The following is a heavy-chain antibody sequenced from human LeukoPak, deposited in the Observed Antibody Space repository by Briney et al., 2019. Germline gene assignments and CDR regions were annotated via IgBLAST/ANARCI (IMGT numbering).Heavy chain of an antibody. V-gene: IGHV3-48*01. J-gene: IGHJ4*02. D-gene: IGHD4-23*01. CDR2: ISSSSSTI. CDR1: GFTFSSYS. CDR3: ARGRDYGGLY. Sequence: GGSLGLSCAASGFTFSSYSMNWVRQAPGKGLEWVSYISSSSSTIYYADSVKGRFTISRDNSKNTLYLQMNSLRAEDTAVYYCARGRDYGGLYWGQGTLVTVSS.